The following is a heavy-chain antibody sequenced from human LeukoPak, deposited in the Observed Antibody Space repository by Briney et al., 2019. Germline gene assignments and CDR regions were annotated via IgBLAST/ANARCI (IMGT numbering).Heavy chain of an antibody. CDR1: GGSISSGGYY. J-gene: IGHJ4*02. CDR3: ARARDLTIFGVVNPGTLDY. V-gene: IGHV4-31*03. Sequence: PSQTLSLTCTVSGGSISSGGYYWSWIRQHPGKGLEWIGYIYYSGSTYYNPSLKSRVTISVDTSKNQFSLKLSSVTAADTAVYHCARARDLTIFGVVNPGTLDYWGQGTLVTVSS. CDR2: IYYSGST. D-gene: IGHD3-3*01.